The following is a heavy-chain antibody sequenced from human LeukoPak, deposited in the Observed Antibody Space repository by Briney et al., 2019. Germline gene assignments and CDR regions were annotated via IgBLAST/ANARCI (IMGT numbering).Heavy chain of an antibody. J-gene: IGHJ4*02. CDR2: ISGSGAAT. D-gene: IGHD6-19*01. CDR3: AKHLIRGWYPFYFYW. CDR1: VYSFSTNA. V-gene: IGHV3-23*01. Sequence: PGGSLGLSCAASVYSFSTNAMSWVRQAPGKGLEWVSAISGSGAATFNADSVKGRFTISKDNSKNTLYLHMNSLRAEDTAAYYCAKHLIRGWYPFYFYWWGRGTLVTVS.